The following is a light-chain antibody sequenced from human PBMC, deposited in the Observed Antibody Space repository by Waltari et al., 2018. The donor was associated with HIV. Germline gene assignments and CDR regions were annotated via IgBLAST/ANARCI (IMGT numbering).Light chain of an antibody. J-gene: IGLJ2*01. Sequence: SSELTQDPAVSVALGQTVRIKCHGDSLRSYYASWYQQKPGQAPVLVIYGKNNRPSGIPDRFSGSSSGNTASLTITGAQAEDEADYYCNSRDNNDNHVVFGGGTKVTVL. CDR3: NSRDNNDNHVV. CDR2: GKN. V-gene: IGLV3-19*01. CDR1: SLRSYY.